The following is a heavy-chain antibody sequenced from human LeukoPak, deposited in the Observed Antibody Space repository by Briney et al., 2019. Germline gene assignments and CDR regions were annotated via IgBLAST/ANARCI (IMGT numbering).Heavy chain of an antibody. V-gene: IGHV1-8*02. D-gene: IGHD3-10*01. CDR3: ARGLWFGELLDWFDP. CDR2: MNPNSGNT. J-gene: IGHJ5*02. CDR1: GGTFSSYA. Sequence: ASVKVSCKASGGTFSSYAINWVRQATGQGLEWMGWMNPNSGNTGYAQKFQGRVTMTRNTSISTAYMELSSLRSEDTAVYYCARGLWFGELLDWFDPWGQGTLVTVSS.